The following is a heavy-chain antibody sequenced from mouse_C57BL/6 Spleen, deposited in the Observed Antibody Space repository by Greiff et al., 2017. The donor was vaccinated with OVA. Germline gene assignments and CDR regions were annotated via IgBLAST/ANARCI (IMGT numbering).Heavy chain of an antibody. V-gene: IGHV5-17*01. J-gene: IGHJ1*03. D-gene: IGHD1-1*01. CDR1: GFTFSDYG. CDR3: ARGRHYYGSSPYWYFDV. Sequence: EVHLVESGGGLVKPGGSLKLSCAASGFTFSDYGMHWVRQAPEKGLEWVAYISSGSSTIYYADTVKGRFTISRDNAKNTLFLQMTSLRSEDTAMYYCARGRHYYGSSPYWYFDVWGTGTTVTVSS. CDR2: ISSGSSTI.